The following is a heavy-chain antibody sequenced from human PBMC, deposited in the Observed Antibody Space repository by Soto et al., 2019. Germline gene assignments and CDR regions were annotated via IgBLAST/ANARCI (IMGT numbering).Heavy chain of an antibody. CDR3: AKLMAAAGSAY. V-gene: IGHV3-23*01. D-gene: IGHD6-13*01. J-gene: IGHJ4*02. Sequence: EVQLLESGGGLVRPGGSLRLSCAASGFSFSSYGMGWVRQAPGKGLEWVSSISTSGGNTYYADSVKGRFTVSRDNSKHTLYLQMNSLRAEDTAVYYCAKLMAAAGSAYWGQGTLVTVSS. CDR1: GFSFSSYG. CDR2: ISTSGGNT.